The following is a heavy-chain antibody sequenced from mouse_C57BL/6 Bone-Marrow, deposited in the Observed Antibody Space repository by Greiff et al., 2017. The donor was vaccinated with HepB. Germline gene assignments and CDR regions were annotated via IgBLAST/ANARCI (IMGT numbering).Heavy chain of an antibody. V-gene: IGHV5-4*01. CDR1: GFTFSSYA. J-gene: IGHJ2*01. Sequence: EVHLVESGGGLVKPGGSLKLSCAASGFTFSSYAMSWVRQTPEKRLEWVATISDGGSYTYYPDNVKGRFTISRDNAKNNLYLQMSHLKSEDTAMYYCARVTYYGSSLDYWGQGTTLTVSS. CDR3: ARVTYYGSSLDY. CDR2: ISDGGSYT. D-gene: IGHD1-1*01.